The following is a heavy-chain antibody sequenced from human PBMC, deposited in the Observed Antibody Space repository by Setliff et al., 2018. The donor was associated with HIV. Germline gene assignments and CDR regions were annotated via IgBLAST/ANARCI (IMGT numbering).Heavy chain of an antibody. CDR3: ARFPLLHKNAFDI. CDR2: INHSGST. D-gene: IGHD2-15*01. CDR1: DGSFSAYY. J-gene: IGHJ3*02. V-gene: IGHV4-34*01. Sequence: SETLSLTCAVYDGSFSAYYWSWIRQPPGKGLEWIGEINHSGSTNYNPSLKSRVTISVDTSKNQFSLKVNSVTAADTAVYYCARFPLLHKNAFDIWGQGTMVTVSS.